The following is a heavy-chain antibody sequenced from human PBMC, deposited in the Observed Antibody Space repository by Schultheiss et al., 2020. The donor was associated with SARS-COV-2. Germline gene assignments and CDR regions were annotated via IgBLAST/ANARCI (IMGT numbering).Heavy chain of an antibody. CDR2: ISHDGTKE. CDR1: GFTFSNYA. J-gene: IGHJ6*02. D-gene: IGHD3-22*01. V-gene: IGHV3-30*07. Sequence: GESLKISCAASGFTFSNYAMSWVRQAPGKGLEWVALISHDGTKEKYVDSVKGRFLISRDNSKNTLFLQMNSLRPEDTAVYYCARDPDLLIVVLAGPMDVWGQGTAVTVSS. CDR3: ARDPDLLIVVLAGPMDV.